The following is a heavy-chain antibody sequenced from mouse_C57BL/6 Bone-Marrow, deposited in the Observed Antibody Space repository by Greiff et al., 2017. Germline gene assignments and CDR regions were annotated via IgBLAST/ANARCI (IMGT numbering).Heavy chain of an antibody. CDR1: GYTFTNYW. CDR2: IYPGGGYT. Sequence: VQLQQSGAELVRPGTSVKMSCKASGYTFTNYWIGWAKQRPGHGLEWIGDIYPGGGYTKYNEKVKGKATMTADKSSSTAYMQFSSLTSEDSAIYYCARLRSNSFAYWGQGTLVTVSA. J-gene: IGHJ3*01. D-gene: IGHD2-5*01. CDR3: ARLRSNSFAY. V-gene: IGHV1-63*01.